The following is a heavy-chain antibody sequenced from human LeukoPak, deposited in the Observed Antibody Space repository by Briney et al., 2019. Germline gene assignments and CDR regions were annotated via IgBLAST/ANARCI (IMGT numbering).Heavy chain of an antibody. CDR2: IIPILGIA. J-gene: IGHJ4*02. Sequence: ASVKVSCKASGGTFSSYAISWVRQAPGQGLEWMGRIIPILGIANYAQKFQGRVTITADKSTSTAYMELSSLRSEDTAVYYCASSYYDSSGYYYHWGQGTLVTVSS. CDR3: ASSYYDSSGYYYH. D-gene: IGHD3-22*01. V-gene: IGHV1-69*04. CDR1: GGTFSSYA.